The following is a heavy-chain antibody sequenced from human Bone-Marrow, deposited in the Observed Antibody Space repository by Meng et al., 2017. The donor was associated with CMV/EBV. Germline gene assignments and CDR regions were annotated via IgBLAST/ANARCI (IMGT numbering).Heavy chain of an antibody. D-gene: IGHD3-3*01. Sequence: GESLKISCSASGFTFSSYEMNWVRQAPGKGLEWVSYISSSGSTIYYADSVKGRFTISRDNAKNSLYLQMNSLRAEDTAGYYCVRDQVLTGYYDFWSGYYSAQYGMDVWGQGTTVTVSS. CDR2: ISSSGSTI. V-gene: IGHV3-48*03. CDR3: VRDQVLTGYYDFWSGYYSAQYGMDV. CDR1: GFTFSSYE. J-gene: IGHJ6*02.